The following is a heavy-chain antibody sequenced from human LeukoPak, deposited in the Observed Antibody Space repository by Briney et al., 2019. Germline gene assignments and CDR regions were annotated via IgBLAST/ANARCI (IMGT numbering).Heavy chain of an antibody. V-gene: IGHV3-11*04. D-gene: IGHD6-13*01. CDR3: ARDTTVIISSSWYKGGYYFDY. J-gene: IGHJ4*02. CDR1: GFTFSDYY. Sequence: GGSLRLSCAASGFTFSDYYMSWIRQAPGKGLEWVSYISSSGSTIYYADSVKGRFTISRDNAKNSLYLQMNSLRAEDTAVYYCARDTTVIISSSWYKGGYYFDYWGQGTLVTVSS. CDR2: ISSSGSTI.